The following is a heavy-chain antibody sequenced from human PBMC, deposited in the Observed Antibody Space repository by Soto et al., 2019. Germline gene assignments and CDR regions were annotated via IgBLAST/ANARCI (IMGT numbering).Heavy chain of an antibody. J-gene: IGHJ6*02. CDR3: ARDRAPSIAAAGTYRNYYYYGMDV. CDR2: IWYDGSNK. D-gene: IGHD6-13*01. V-gene: IGHV3-33*01. Sequence: QVQLVESGGGVVQPGRSLRLSCAASGFTFSSYGMHWVRQAPGKGLEWVAVIWYDGSNKYYADSVKGRFTISRDNSKNTLYLQMNSLRAEDTAVYYCARDRAPSIAAAGTYRNYYYYGMDVWGQGTTVTVSS. CDR1: GFTFSSYG.